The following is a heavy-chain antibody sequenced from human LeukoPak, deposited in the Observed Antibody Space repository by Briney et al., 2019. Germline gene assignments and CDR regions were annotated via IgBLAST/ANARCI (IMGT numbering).Heavy chain of an antibody. J-gene: IGHJ4*02. D-gene: IGHD6-6*01. CDR1: GGSISSYY. V-gene: IGHV4-4*09. Sequence: PSETLSLTCTVSGGSISSYYWSWIRQPPGKGLEWIGYIYTSGSTNYNPSLKSRVTISVDTSKNQFSLKLSSVTAADTAVYYCARQVAARPHYFDYWGQGTLVTVSS. CDR3: ARQVAARPHYFDY. CDR2: IYTSGST.